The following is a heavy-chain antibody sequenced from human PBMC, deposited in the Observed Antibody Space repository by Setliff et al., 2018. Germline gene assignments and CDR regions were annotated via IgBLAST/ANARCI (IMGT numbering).Heavy chain of an antibody. Sequence: SETLSLTCTVSGGSINSMSYHWSWIRKPAGKGLEWIGRIHPSGSTNYNPSLKSRVTISVDTSKNQFSLKVSSVTAADTAVYYCARTTGSTHNWLDPWGPGTLVTVSS. CDR2: IHPSGST. CDR3: ARTTGSTHNWLDP. J-gene: IGHJ5*02. V-gene: IGHV4-61*02. D-gene: IGHD1-1*01. CDR1: GGSINSMSYH.